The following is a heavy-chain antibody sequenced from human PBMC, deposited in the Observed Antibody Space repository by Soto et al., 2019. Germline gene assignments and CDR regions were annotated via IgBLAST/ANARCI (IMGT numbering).Heavy chain of an antibody. CDR2: ISGSGGST. Sequence: EVQLLESGGGLVQPGGSLRLSCAASGFTFSSYAMSWVRQAPGKGLEWVSAISGSGGSTYYADSVKGRFTISRDNSKNTLYLQMNSLRAEDTAVYYCAKEEGYGYVILYYYYGMDVWGQGTTVTVSS. V-gene: IGHV3-23*01. J-gene: IGHJ6*02. D-gene: IGHD5-18*01. CDR3: AKEEGYGYVILYYYYGMDV. CDR1: GFTFSSYA.